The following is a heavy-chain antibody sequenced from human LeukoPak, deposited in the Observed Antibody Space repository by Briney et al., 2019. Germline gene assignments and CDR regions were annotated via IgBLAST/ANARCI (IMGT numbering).Heavy chain of an antibody. D-gene: IGHD5-18*01. Sequence: GGSLRLSCTASGFNFGDYAMSWVRQPAGKELAWVGFIRSKAYGGTPEYAASVKGRFTISRDDSKSIAYLQMNSLKTEDTAVYYCTSGIQLWFLPGPNWFDPWGQGTLVTVSS. CDR1: GFNFGDYA. CDR2: IRSKAYGGTP. V-gene: IGHV3-49*04. CDR3: TSGIQLWFLPGPNWFDP. J-gene: IGHJ5*02.